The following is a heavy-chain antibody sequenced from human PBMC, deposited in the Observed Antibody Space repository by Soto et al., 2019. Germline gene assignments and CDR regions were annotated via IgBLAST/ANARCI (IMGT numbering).Heavy chain of an antibody. Sequence: PGGSLRLSCAASGFTFSSYNMNWVRQAPGKGLEWVSYISSSSSTIYYADSVKGRFTISRDNAKNSLYLQMSSLRAEDTAVYYCARDQGYSYGYLDYWGQGTLVTVSS. CDR1: GFTFSSYN. D-gene: IGHD5-18*01. V-gene: IGHV3-48*01. CDR2: ISSSSSTI. J-gene: IGHJ4*02. CDR3: ARDQGYSYGYLDY.